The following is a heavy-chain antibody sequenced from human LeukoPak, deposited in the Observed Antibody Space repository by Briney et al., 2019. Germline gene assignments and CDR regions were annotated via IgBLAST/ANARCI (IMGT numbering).Heavy chain of an antibody. CDR2: ISGSGGST. V-gene: IGHV3-23*01. CDR1: GFTFSSYA. D-gene: IGHD3-16*01. CDR3: AKFVFVTTFFFDY. Sequence: GGSLRLSCAASGFTFSSYAMSWVRQAPGKGLEWVSAISGSGGSTYYADSVKGWFTISRDNSKNTLYLQMNSLRAEDTAVYYCAKFVFVTTFFFDYWGQGTLVTVSS. J-gene: IGHJ4*02.